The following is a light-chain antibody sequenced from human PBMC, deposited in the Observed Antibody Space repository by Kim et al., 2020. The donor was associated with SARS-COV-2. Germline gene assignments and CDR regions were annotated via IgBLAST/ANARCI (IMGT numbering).Light chain of an antibody. CDR2: DAS. V-gene: IGKV3-15*01. Sequence: IVMTQSPATLSVSPGERATLSCRASQSVSSDLAWYQQKPGQPPRLLIYDASTRATGIPARFSGSGSGTEFTLTISSLQSEDFAAYYCQQYNKWPPRYTFGQGTKLEI. CDR3: QQYNKWPPRYT. J-gene: IGKJ2*01. CDR1: QSVSSD.